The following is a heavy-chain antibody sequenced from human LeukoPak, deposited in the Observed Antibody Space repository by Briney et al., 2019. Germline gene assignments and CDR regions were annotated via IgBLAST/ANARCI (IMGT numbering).Heavy chain of an antibody. CDR1: GFTFRNYA. V-gene: IGHV3-23*01. D-gene: IGHD2/OR15-2a*01. Sequence: GGSLRLSCAVSGFTFRNYAMSWVRQAAGKALEWVSRVDGGGSTSYADSVKGRFSISRDISKSTLYLQMSSLRGEDTAVYYCARDDAPDGGFLDCWGQGTLVTVSS. J-gene: IGHJ4*02. CDR2: VDGGGST. CDR3: ARDDAPDGGFLDC.